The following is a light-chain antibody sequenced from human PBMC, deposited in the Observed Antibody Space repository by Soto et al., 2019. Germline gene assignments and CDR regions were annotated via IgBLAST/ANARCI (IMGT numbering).Light chain of an antibody. J-gene: IGKJ1*01. Sequence: DIQMTQSPSSLSASVGDRVTITCRASQPIRYSLNWYQQKPGKAPKVLIYDASTLQSGVPPRFSGSGSGTDFALTISSLQPEDFATYYCHQSAGSLTWTFGQGTRVEAK. V-gene: IGKV1-39*01. CDR1: QPIRYS. CDR2: DAS. CDR3: HQSAGSLTWT.